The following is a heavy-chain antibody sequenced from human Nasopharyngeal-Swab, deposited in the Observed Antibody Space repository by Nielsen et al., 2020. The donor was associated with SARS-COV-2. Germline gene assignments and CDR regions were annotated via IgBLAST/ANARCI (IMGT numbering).Heavy chain of an antibody. D-gene: IGHD1-1*01. Sequence: GGSLRLSCAASGFTFSSYDMHWVRQATGKGLEWVSAIGTADDTYYPGSVKGRFTISRENAKNSLYLQMNSLRAGDTAVYYCAREAFDSTTYYYYMDVWGKGTTVTVSS. CDR1: GFTFSSYD. CDR3: AREAFDSTTYYYYMDV. J-gene: IGHJ6*03. V-gene: IGHV3-13*01. CDR2: IGTADDT.